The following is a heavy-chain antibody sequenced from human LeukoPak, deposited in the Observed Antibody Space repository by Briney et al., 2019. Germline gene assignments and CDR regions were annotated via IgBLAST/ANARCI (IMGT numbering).Heavy chain of an antibody. CDR1: GGSISSGDYY. V-gene: IGHV4-30-4*01. CDR2: IYYSGST. D-gene: IGHD1-1*01. Sequence: SETLSLTCTVSGGSISSGDYYWSWIRQPPGKGLEWIGYIYYSGSTYYNPSLKGRVTISVDTSKNQFSLMLSSATAADTAVYYCARLTTSFRAFHIWGQGTMVTVSS. J-gene: IGHJ3*02. CDR3: ARLTTSFRAFHI.